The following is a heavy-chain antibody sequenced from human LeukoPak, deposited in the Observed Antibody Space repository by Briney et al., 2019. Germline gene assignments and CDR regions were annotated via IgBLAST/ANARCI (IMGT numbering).Heavy chain of an antibody. Sequence: GGSLRLSCAASGFTFSSYEMNWVRQAPGKGLEWVSYISSSGSTIYYADSVKGRFTISRDNAKNSLYLQMNSLRAEDTAVYYCARSPDYYDSSEDYWGQGTLVTVS. V-gene: IGHV3-48*03. D-gene: IGHD3-22*01. J-gene: IGHJ4*02. CDR3: ARSPDYYDSSEDY. CDR1: GFTFSSYE. CDR2: ISSSGSTI.